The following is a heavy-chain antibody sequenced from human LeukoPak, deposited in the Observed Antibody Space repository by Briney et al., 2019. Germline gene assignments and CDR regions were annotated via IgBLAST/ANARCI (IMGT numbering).Heavy chain of an antibody. CDR2: FDPEDGET. Sequence: GASLKVSCKVSGYTLTELTMHCVRQAPGKGLEWMGGFDPEDGETIYAQKFQGRVTMTEDTSTDTAYMELSSLRSEDTAVYYCATLKKGGITMIAVFDYWGQGTLVTVSS. CDR3: ATLKKGGITMIAVFDY. V-gene: IGHV1-24*01. D-gene: IGHD3-22*01. J-gene: IGHJ4*02. CDR1: GYTLTELT.